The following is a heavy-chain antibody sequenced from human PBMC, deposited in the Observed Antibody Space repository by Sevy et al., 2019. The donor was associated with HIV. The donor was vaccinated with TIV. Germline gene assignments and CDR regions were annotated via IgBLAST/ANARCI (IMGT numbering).Heavy chain of an antibody. Sequence: GGSLRLSCSAFGFNFQTYGMHWIRQAPGKGPEWLAVISSDGINHNYAASVKGRFTIYRDNSKSLLYLQMNSLTPNDTAVYFCTKESLRGNYIRGDFDHWGQGTLVTVSS. J-gene: IGHJ4*02. CDR3: TKESLRGNYIRGDFDH. D-gene: IGHD3-10*02. CDR2: ISSDGINH. V-gene: IGHV3-30*18. CDR1: GFNFQTYG.